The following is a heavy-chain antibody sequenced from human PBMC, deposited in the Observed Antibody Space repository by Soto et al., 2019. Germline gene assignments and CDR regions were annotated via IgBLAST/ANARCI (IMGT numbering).Heavy chain of an antibody. D-gene: IGHD2-15*01. V-gene: IGHV3-48*01. Sequence: GGSLRLSCAASGFTFSSYSMNWVRQAPGKGLEWVSYISSSSSTIYYADSVKGRFTISRDNAKNSLYLQMNSLRAEDTAVYYCARDLGEIVVVVAVSYYYYMDVWGKGTTVTVSS. CDR1: GFTFSSYS. J-gene: IGHJ6*03. CDR3: ARDLGEIVVVVAVSYYYYMDV. CDR2: ISSSSSTI.